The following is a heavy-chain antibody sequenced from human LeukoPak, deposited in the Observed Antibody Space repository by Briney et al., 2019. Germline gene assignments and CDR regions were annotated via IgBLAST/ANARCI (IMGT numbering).Heavy chain of an antibody. D-gene: IGHD6-13*01. V-gene: IGHV1-69*05. CDR1: GGTFSSFA. CDR3: AGAAAGNWRYFNY. Sequence: SVKVSCKASGGTFSSFAISWVRQAPGQGLEWMGRIIPIFGTANYAQKFQGRVTITTDESTSTAYMELSSLRSEDTAVYYCAGAAAGNWRYFNYWGQGTLVTVSS. J-gene: IGHJ4*02. CDR2: IIPIFGTA.